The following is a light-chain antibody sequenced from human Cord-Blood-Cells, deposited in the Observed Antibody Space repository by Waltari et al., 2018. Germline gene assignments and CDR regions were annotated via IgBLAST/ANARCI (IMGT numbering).Light chain of an antibody. J-gene: IGKJ5*01. CDR3: QQRSNWPPST. V-gene: IGKV3-11*01. CDR2: DGS. CDR1: QSVSSY. Sequence: EIVLTQSPATLSLSPGERATLSCRASQSVSSYLAWYQQKTGQAPRLLIYDGSNRATGIPARLSGSGSVTDFTLTISSLEPEDFAVYYCQQRSNWPPSTFGQGTRLEIK.